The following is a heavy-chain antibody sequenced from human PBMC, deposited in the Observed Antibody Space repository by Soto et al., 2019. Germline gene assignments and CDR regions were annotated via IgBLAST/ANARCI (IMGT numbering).Heavy chain of an antibody. CDR1: GFTFSSYG. J-gene: IGHJ6*02. V-gene: IGHV3-30*18. Sequence: QVQLVESGGGVVQPGRSLRLSCAASGFTFSSYGMHWVRQAPGKGLEWVAVISYDGSNKYYADSVKGRFTISRDNSKNTLYLQMNSLRAEDTAVYYCAKDGTVTTPPYYYSGMDVWGQGTTVTVSS. CDR2: ISYDGSNK. CDR3: AKDGTVTTPPYYYSGMDV. D-gene: IGHD4-17*01.